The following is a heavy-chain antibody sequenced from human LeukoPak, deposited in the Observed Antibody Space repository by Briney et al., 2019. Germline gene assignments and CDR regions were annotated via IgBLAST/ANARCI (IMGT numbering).Heavy chain of an antibody. D-gene: IGHD3-10*01. CDR2: IRSSSSTT. CDR1: GFIFSSYS. J-gene: IGHJ4*02. CDR3: AREGGSGRYFED. Sequence: GGSLRLSCAASGFIFSSYSMNWVRQAPGKGLEWISYIRSSSSTTYYADSVRGRFTISRDNAKNSLYLQMNSLRDEDTAVYYCAREGGSGRYFEDRGQGTLVTVSS. V-gene: IGHV3-48*02.